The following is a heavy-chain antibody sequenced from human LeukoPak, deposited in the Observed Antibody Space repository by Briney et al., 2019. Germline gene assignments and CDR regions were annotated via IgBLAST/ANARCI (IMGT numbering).Heavy chain of an antibody. Sequence: GESLKISCKGSGYSFASYWIAWVRQMPGKGLEWMGIIYPGDSDTTYSPSFQGQVTISADKSISTAYLQWNSLKASDTAMYFCARRRSSTLIDYWGQGTLVTVSS. V-gene: IGHV5-51*01. J-gene: IGHJ4*02. D-gene: IGHD3-10*01. CDR2: IYPGDSDT. CDR1: GYSFASYW. CDR3: ARRRSSTLIDY.